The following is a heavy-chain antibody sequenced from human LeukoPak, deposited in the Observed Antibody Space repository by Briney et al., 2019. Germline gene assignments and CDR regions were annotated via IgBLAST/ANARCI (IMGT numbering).Heavy chain of an antibody. CDR1: GGGISGYY. J-gene: IGHJ2*01. Sequence: SETLSLSCTGSGGGISGYYGSWILHPPGKGLEWIGYIYYSGSTNYNPSLKSRVTISVDTSKNQFSLKLSSVTAADTAVYYCARHYYYDSSGYYYVWYFDLWGRGTLVTVSS. CDR3: ARHYYYDSSGYYYVWYFDL. V-gene: IGHV4-59*08. CDR2: IYYSGST. D-gene: IGHD3-22*01.